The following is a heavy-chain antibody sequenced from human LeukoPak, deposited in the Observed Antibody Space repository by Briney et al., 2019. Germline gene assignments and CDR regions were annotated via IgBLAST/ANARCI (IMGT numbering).Heavy chain of an antibody. CDR2: IYYSGST. D-gene: IGHD6-6*01. CDR1: GGSFSSHY. CDR3: ASTPKYSSSRGPYST. V-gene: IGHV4-59*11. J-gene: IGHJ4*02. Sequence: SETLSLTCAVYGGSFSSHYWSWIRQPPGKGLEWIGYIYYSGSTNYNPSLKSRVTISVDTSKNQFSLKLSSVTAADTAVYYCASTPKYSSSRGPYSTWGQGTLVTVSS.